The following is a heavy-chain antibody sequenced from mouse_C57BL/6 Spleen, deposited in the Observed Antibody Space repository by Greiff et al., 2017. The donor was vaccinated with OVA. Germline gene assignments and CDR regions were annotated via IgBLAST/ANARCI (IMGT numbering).Heavy chain of an antibody. CDR2: ISSGGDYI. Sequence: EVKVEESGEGLVKPGGSLKLSCAASGFTFSSYAMSWVRQTPEKRLEWVAYISSGGDYIYYADTVKGRFTISRDKARNTLYLQMSSLKSEDTAMYYCTRDYYGSSYVYSMDYWGQGTSVTVSS. J-gene: IGHJ4*01. CDR3: TRDYYGSSYVYSMDY. V-gene: IGHV5-9-1*02. CDR1: GFTFSSYA. D-gene: IGHD1-1*01.